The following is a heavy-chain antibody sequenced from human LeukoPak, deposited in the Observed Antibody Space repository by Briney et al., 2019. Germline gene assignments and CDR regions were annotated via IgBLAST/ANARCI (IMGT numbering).Heavy chain of an antibody. J-gene: IGHJ5*02. CDR1: GASISSGSFL. V-gene: IGHV4-61*02. CDR3: ASTVFGVTYNWFDP. CDR2: FHTSGGT. Sequence: PSETLSLTCTVSGASISSGSFLWSWVRQPAGKALEWIGRFHTSGGTNYNPSLESRVTISVDTSKNQFSLKLTSVTAADTAVYYCASTVFGVTYNWFDPWGQGTLVTVSS. D-gene: IGHD3-3*01.